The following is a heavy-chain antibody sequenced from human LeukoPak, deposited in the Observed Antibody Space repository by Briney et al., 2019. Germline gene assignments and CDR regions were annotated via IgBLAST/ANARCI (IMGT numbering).Heavy chain of an antibody. CDR3: ARGRWYGLYSSGWYERPFDY. CDR1: GVSFSGYY. D-gene: IGHD6-19*01. CDR2: INHIGST. V-gene: IGHV4-34*01. J-gene: IGHJ4*02. Sequence: PSETLSLTCAVYGVSFSGYYWSWIRQPPGKGLEWIGEINHIGSTNYNPSLKSRVTISVDTSKNQFSLKLSSVTAADTAVYYCARGRWYGLYSSGWYERPFDYWGQGTLVTVSS.